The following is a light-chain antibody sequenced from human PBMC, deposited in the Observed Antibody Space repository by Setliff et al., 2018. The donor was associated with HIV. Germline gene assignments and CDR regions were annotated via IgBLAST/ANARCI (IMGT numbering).Light chain of an antibody. Sequence: ALTQPASVSGSPGQSITISCTGTNSDVGSYNFVSWYQLHPGKAPKLMIYEVNNRPSGVSNRFSGSKSGNTASLTISGLQAEDEADYYCCSYAGDTAFYVFGIGTKVTV. CDR2: EVN. CDR3: CSYAGDTAFYV. CDR1: NSDVGSYNF. V-gene: IGLV2-23*02. J-gene: IGLJ1*01.